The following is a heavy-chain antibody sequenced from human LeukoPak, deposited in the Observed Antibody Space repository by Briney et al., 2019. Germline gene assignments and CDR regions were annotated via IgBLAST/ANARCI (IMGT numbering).Heavy chain of an antibody. CDR3: ARVAVVVVAATPYYFDY. Sequence: PGRSLRLSCAASGFTFDDYAMHWVRQAPGKGLEWVSGISWNSGSIGYADSVKGRFTISRDNAKNSLYPQMNSLRAEDTAVYYCARVAVVVVAATPYYFDYWGQGTLVTVSS. V-gene: IGHV3-9*01. CDR2: ISWNSGSI. D-gene: IGHD2-15*01. CDR1: GFTFDDYA. J-gene: IGHJ4*02.